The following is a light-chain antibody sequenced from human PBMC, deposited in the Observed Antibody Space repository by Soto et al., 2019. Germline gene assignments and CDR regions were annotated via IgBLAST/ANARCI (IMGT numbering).Light chain of an antibody. CDR3: SSYTSTSIR. CDR1: SSD. J-gene: IGLJ1*01. V-gene: IGLV2-14*03. Sequence: QSALTQPASVSASPGQSVTISCTGTSSDVSWYQQHPGKAPQLIIYDVTYRPSGTSNRFSGSKSGNTASLTISGLQAEDEADYYCSSYTSTSIRFGTGTKVTVL. CDR2: DVT.